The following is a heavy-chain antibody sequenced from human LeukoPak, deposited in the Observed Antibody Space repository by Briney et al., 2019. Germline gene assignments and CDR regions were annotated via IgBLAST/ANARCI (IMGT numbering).Heavy chain of an antibody. CDR1: GFTFSSYG. CDR3: AKEELRYFAY. D-gene: IGHD3-10*01. J-gene: IGHJ4*02. Sequence: GRSLRLSCAASGFTFSSYGMHWVRQAPGKGLEWVASISYDGSNRHYAVSVKGRVTISRDNSKNTLYLQMNSLRTEDTSIYYCAKEELRYFAYWGQGTLVTVSS. V-gene: IGHV3-30*18. CDR2: ISYDGSNR.